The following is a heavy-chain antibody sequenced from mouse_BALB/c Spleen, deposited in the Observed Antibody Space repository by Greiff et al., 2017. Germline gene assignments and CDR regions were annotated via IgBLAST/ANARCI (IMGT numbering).Heavy chain of an antibody. D-gene: IGHD2-1*01. Sequence: VQLQQSGAELARPGASVKLSCKASGYTFTSYWMQWVKQRPGQGLEWIGAIYPGDGDTRYTQKFKGKATLTADKSSSTAYMQLSSLASEDSAVYYCARDGNGGAWFAYWGQGTLVTVSA. CDR1: GYTFTSYW. CDR2: IYPGDGDT. CDR3: ARDGNGGAWFAY. V-gene: IGHV1-87*01. J-gene: IGHJ3*01.